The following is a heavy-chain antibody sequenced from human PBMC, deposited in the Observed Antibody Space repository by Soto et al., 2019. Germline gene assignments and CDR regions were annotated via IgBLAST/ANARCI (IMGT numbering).Heavy chain of an antibody. D-gene: IGHD3-10*01. CDR1: GCAFSDAW. CDR2: IKRKIDGETT. Sequence: EVQLVESGGGMVMPGGPLRLSCAASGCAFSDAWMTWIRQAPGKGLQCVGRIKRKIDGETTDYAAPVKGRFTISRDDSKNTLYLQMNSLKVEDTAMYYCVTDRGGGMDVWGQGTTVTVSS. J-gene: IGHJ6*01. V-gene: IGHV3-15*01. CDR3: VTDRGGGMDV.